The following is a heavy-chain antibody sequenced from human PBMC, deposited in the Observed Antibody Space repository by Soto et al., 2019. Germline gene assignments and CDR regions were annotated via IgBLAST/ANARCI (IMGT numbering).Heavy chain of an antibody. CDR3: ARMATSCTLNWFEP. CDR1: GYTFGNND. CDR2: MNPNSGNT. J-gene: IGHJ5*02. V-gene: IGHV1-8*01. Sequence: ASVKVSCKASGYTFGNNDISWVRQATGQGLEWMGWMNPNSGNTGYAQKFQGRDSMTRNTSITTAYLELSSLRSDDTAIYYCARMATSCTLNWFEPWGQGTLVTVAS.